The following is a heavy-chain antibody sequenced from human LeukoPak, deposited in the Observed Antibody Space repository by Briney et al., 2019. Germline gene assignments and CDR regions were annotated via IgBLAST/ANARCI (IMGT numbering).Heavy chain of an antibody. J-gene: IGHJ6*03. CDR2: INPSGGST. Sequence: ASVKVSCKASGYTFTSYYIHWVRQAPGQGLEWMGIINPSGGSTSYAQKFQGRVTMTRDMSTSTVYMDLSSLRSEDTAVYYCAREKTSQNIVIRKSYYYMDVWGKGTTVTISS. V-gene: IGHV1-46*01. CDR1: GYTFTSYY. CDR3: AREKTSQNIVIRKSYYYMDV. D-gene: IGHD2/OR15-2a*01.